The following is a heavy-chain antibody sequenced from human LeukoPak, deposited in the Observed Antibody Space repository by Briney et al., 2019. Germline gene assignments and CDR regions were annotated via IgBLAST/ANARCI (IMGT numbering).Heavy chain of an antibody. CDR3: ARRLNYYDSSGYYYASTYYFDY. J-gene: IGHJ4*02. Sequence: SETLSLTCTVSGGSISSSSYYSGWIRQPPGKGLEWIGSIYYSGSTYYNPSLKSRVTISVDTSKNQFSLKLSSVTAADTAVYYCARRLNYYDSSGYYYASTYYFDYWGQGTLVTVSS. V-gene: IGHV4-39*01. CDR1: GGSISSSSYY. CDR2: IYYSGST. D-gene: IGHD3-22*01.